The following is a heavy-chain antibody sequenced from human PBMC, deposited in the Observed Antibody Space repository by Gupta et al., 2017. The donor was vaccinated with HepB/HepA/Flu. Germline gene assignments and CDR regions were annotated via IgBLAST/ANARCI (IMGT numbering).Heavy chain of an antibody. CDR2: IYSGGST. D-gene: IGHD3-16*01. V-gene: IGHV3-53*01. Sequence: EVQMVESGGGLIQPGGSLRLSCAASGFTVSSNYMSWVRQTPGKGLEWVARIYSGGSTYYADAVKGRFTISRDNTKNTLYLQMNSLRPEDKDVYYCARVTPIGDWGQGTLVTVS. CDR3: ARVTPIGD. J-gene: IGHJ4*02. CDR1: GFTVSSNY.